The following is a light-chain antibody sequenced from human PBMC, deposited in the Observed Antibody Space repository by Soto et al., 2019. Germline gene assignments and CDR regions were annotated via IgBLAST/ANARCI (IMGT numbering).Light chain of an antibody. V-gene: IGLV3-21*01. Sequence: SSELTQPPSVSVAPGETARISCGGNNIGSKGVNWYQQKPGQAPVLVIYSDTDLPPVIPERFSGSNSANMATLTISRVEAGDEADYYCQVWDSGSAHVLFGGGTKVTVL. CDR2: SDT. CDR3: QVWDSGSAHVL. CDR1: NIGSKG. J-gene: IGLJ2*01.